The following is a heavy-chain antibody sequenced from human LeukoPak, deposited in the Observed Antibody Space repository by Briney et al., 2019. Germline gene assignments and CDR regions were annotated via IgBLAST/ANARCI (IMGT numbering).Heavy chain of an antibody. CDR2: IIPIFGTA. J-gene: IGHJ6*02. CDR1: GGTFSSYA. V-gene: IGHV1-69*01. CDR3: ARDRPSITIFGVVPYGMDV. D-gene: IGHD3-3*01. Sequence: GASVKVSCKASGGTFSSYAISWVRQAPGQGLEWMGGIIPIFGTANYAQKFQGRVTITADESTSTAYMELSSLRSEDTAVYYCARDRPSITIFGVVPYGMDVWGQGTTVTASS.